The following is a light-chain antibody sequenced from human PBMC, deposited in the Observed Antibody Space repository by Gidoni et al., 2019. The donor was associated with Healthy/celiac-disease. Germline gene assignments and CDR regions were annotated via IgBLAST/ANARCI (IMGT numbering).Light chain of an antibody. J-gene: IGKJ2*01. V-gene: IGKV1-33*01. CDR3: QLYDT. CDR2: DAS. Sequence: DIQMTQSPSSLSASVGDRVTITCQASQDISNYLNWYQQKPGKAPKLLIYDASNLETGVPSRFSGSGSGTDFTFTISSLQPEDIATYYCQLYDTFGQGTKLEIK. CDR1: QDISNY.